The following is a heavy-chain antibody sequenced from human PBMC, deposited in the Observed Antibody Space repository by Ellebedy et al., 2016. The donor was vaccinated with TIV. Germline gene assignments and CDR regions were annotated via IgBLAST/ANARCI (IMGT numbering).Heavy chain of an antibody. CDR2: INWNGGST. V-gene: IGHV3-20*04. CDR1: GFTFDDYG. D-gene: IGHD2-21*02. Sequence: PGGSLRLSCAASGFTFDDYGMSWVRQAPGKGLEWVSGINWNGGSTGYADSVKGRFTISRDNAKNSLYLQMNSLRAEDTALYYCARGYCGGDCYQYYYYGMDVWGQGTTVTVSS. J-gene: IGHJ6*02. CDR3: ARGYCGGDCYQYYYYGMDV.